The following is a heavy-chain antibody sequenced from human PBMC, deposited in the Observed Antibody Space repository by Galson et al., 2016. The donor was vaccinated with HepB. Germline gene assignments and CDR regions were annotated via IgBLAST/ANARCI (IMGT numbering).Heavy chain of an antibody. D-gene: IGHD2-15*01. V-gene: IGHV3-23*01. CDR3: AKVYCSGANCPAGSCYFDY. Sequence: SLRLSCAASEFIFTYFDGMSWVRQAPGKGLEWVSAFRSSGGYTYYADFVKGRFTMSRDDSKNTLFLHMNSLRAEDTAIYYCAKVYCSGANCPAGSCYFDYWGQGTLVTVSS. CDR1: EFIFTYFDG. J-gene: IGHJ4*02. CDR2: FRSSGGYT.